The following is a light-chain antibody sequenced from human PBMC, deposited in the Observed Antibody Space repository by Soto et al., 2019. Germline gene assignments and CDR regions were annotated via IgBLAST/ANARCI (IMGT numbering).Light chain of an antibody. CDR1: QSISSF. CDR3: QHSYSTPPT. J-gene: IGKJ1*01. V-gene: IGKV1-39*01. CDR2: AAS. Sequence: DIQMTQSPSSLSASVGDRVTITCRASQSISSFLNWYQQKAGKAPKHLIDAASSLQSGVPSRFSGSGSGTDFTLTSNSLQPDDCARYDCQHSYSTPPTFGQGTKVEIK.